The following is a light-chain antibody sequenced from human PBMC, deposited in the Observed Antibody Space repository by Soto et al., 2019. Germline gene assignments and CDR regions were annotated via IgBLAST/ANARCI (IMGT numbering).Light chain of an antibody. CDR3: QQYGSSPPYT. V-gene: IGKV3-20*01. Sequence: EVVLTQSPGTRSLSPGERATLSCRASQSVSNNYFAWYQQKPGQAPRLLIFGSSDRATGIPDRFSGSGSGTDFTLTISRLEPEDFAVYYCQQYGSSPPYTFGQGTKLEIK. CDR2: GSS. J-gene: IGKJ2*01. CDR1: QSVSNNY.